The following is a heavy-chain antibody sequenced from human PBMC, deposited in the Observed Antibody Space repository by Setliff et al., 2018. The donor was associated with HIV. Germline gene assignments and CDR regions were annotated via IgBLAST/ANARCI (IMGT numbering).Heavy chain of an antibody. J-gene: IGHJ6*03. Sequence: KSSETLSLTCAVSVGSFSDYYWAWIRQAPGKGLEWLGLIHHTGRATYNPSLQSRVAVLVNMPNNQFFLELTSVTAADTAVYYCARVPTNPDFYYYYMDVWGKGTTVTVSS. CDR2: IHHTGRA. V-gene: IGHV4-34*01. CDR1: VGSFSDYY. CDR3: ARVPTNPDFYYYYMDV.